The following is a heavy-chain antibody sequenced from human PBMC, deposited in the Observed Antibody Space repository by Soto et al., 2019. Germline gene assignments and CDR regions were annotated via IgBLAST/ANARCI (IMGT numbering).Heavy chain of an antibody. V-gene: IGHV3-33*01. Sequence: QVQLVESGGGVVQPGRSLTLSCAASGFTFSNYGMHWVRQAPGKGLEWVAVIWYDGSNKYYGDSVKGRFTISRDNSKNTLYLQLTSLRAENTAVYYWARDPGGEGRPFDYGGQGTLVTVSS. CDR1: GFTFSNYG. J-gene: IGHJ4*02. D-gene: IGHD2-21*01. CDR2: IWYDGSNK. CDR3: ARDPGGEGRPFDY.